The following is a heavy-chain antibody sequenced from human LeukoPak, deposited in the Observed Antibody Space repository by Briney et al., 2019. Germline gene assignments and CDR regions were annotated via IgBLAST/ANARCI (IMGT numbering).Heavy chain of an antibody. D-gene: IGHD3-16*01. CDR2: IWYDGSNK. Sequence: GRSLRLSCAASGFTFSSYGMHWVRQAPGKGLEGVAVIWYDGSNKYYADSVKGRFTISRDNSKNTLYLQMNSLRADDTAVCYCAKDHREGEPGRYFDYWGQGTLVTVSS. CDR1: GFTFSSYG. CDR3: AKDHREGEPGRYFDY. V-gene: IGHV3-33*06. J-gene: IGHJ4*02.